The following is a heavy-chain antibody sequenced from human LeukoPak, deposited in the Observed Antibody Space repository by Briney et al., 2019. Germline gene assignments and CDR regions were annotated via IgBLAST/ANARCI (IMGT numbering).Heavy chain of an antibody. CDR2: IYYSGST. Sequence: SETLSLTCTVSGGSISSYYWSWIRQPPGKGLEWIGYIYYSGSTNYNPSLKSRVTISVDTSKNQFSLKLSSVTAADTAVYYCARVRYDFWSGYLSLDIWGQGTMVTVSS. J-gene: IGHJ3*02. CDR3: ARVRYDFWSGYLSLDI. V-gene: IGHV4-59*01. D-gene: IGHD3-3*01. CDR1: GGSISSYY.